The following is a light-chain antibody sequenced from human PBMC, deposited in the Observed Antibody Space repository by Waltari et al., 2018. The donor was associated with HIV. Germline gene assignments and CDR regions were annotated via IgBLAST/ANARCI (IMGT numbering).Light chain of an antibody. CDR1: SSNIGSTD. CDR3: ATWDDSLSGVV. Sequence: QSVLTQPPSASVTHGQKVTISCSGSSSNIGSTDVFWYQQLPGAAPKLLMYRNDQRPSGVPDRLSGSKSGTSASLAISGPRSEYEADYTCATWDDSLSGVVFGGGTKLNVL. CDR2: RND. J-gene: IGLJ2*01. V-gene: IGLV1-47*01.